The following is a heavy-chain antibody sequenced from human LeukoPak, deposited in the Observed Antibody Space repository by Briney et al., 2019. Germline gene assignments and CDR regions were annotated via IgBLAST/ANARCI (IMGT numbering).Heavy chain of an antibody. V-gene: IGHV3-11*05. J-gene: IGHJ4*02. CDR2: ISSSSSYT. CDR1: GFTFSDYY. D-gene: IGHD6-19*01. CDR3: ARDWGIAVERTEGLDY. Sequence: GGSLRLSCAASGFTFSDYYMSWIRQAPGKGLEGVSYISSSSSYTNYADSVKGRFTISRDNAKNSLYLQMNSLRAEDTAVYYCARDWGIAVERTEGLDYWGQGTLVTVSS.